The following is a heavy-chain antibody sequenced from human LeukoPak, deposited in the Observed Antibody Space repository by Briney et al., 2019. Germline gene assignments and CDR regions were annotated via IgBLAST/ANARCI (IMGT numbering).Heavy chain of an antibody. CDR3: AKAGGFYCSGGSCYAHLFDY. V-gene: IGHV3-23*01. CDR2: ISGSGGST. J-gene: IGHJ4*02. D-gene: IGHD2-15*01. CDR1: GFTFSSYS. Sequence: GGSLRLSCAASGFTFSSYSMNWVRQAPGKGLEWVSAISGSGGSTYYADSVKGRFTISRDNSKNTLYLQMNSLRAEDTAVYYCAKAGGFYCSGGSCYAHLFDYWGQGTLVTVSS.